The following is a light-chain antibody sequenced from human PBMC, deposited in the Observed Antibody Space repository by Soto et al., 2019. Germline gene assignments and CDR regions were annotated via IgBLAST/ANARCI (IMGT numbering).Light chain of an antibody. J-gene: IGLJ1*01. CDR2: EVS. V-gene: IGLV2-14*01. CDR3: SSYTSSSPLYV. CDR1: SSDVGGYNF. Sequence: QSALTQPASVSGSPGQSITISCTGSSSDVGGYNFVSWYQRHPGKAPKLIIYEVSHRPSGVSNRFSGSKSGNTASLTISGLQAEDEADYYCSSYTSSSPLYVFGTGTKVTVL.